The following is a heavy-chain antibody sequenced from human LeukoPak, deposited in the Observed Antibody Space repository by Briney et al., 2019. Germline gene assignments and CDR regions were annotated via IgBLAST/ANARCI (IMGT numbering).Heavy chain of an antibody. CDR1: GGTFSSYA. Sequence: ASVKVSCKASGGTFSSYAISWVRQAPGQGLEWMGGIIPIFGTANYAQKFQGRVTMTTDTSTSTAYMELRSLRSDDTAVYYCARDRRRSQYCSSTSCYRMSEEEVYVDYWGQGTLVTVSS. CDR3: ARDRRRSQYCSSTSCYRMSEEEVYVDY. J-gene: IGHJ4*02. V-gene: IGHV1-69*05. D-gene: IGHD2-2*01. CDR2: IIPIFGTA.